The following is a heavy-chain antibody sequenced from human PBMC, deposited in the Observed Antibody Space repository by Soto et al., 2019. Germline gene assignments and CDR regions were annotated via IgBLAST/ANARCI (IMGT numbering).Heavy chain of an antibody. J-gene: IGHJ4*02. CDR1: GFTFSSYA. CDR2: ISGSGGGT. V-gene: IGHV3-23*01. CDR3: ARESDH. Sequence: GSLSLSCAASGFTFSSYAMSWVRQAPGKGLEWVSTISGSGGGTYYADSMKGRFTISRDNSKNTLYLQMYSLRVEDTAVYYCARESDHWGQGTLVTVSS.